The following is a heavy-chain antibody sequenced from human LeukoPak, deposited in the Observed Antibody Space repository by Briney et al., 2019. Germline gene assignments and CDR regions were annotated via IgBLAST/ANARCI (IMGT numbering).Heavy chain of an antibody. Sequence: GGSLRLSCAASGFTFSSFDMIWVRQAPGKGLEWVLSISSGSTYIYYADSVKGRFTISRDNAKNSLYLQMSSLRAEGTAVYYCARDGGSYHFDYWGQRTLVTVSS. CDR2: ISSGSTYI. V-gene: IGHV3-21*01. J-gene: IGHJ4*02. D-gene: IGHD1-26*01. CDR3: ARDGGSYHFDY. CDR1: GFTFSSFD.